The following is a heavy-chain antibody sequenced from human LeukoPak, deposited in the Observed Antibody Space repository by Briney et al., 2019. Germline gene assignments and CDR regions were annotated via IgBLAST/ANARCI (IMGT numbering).Heavy chain of an antibody. V-gene: IGHV3-30*05. CDR1: GFTFSXXX. D-gene: IGHD4-17*01. Sequence: GGSLRLSCAASGFTFSXXXXXXXXXXPGXGLXXXAVISYDGTNKYYADSVKGRXTISRDXSKNTLYLQMNSLRAEGTAVYYCAREYGDYGNAFDIWGQGTMVTVSS. J-gene: IGHJ3*02. CDR2: ISYDGTNK. CDR3: AREYGDYGNAFDI.